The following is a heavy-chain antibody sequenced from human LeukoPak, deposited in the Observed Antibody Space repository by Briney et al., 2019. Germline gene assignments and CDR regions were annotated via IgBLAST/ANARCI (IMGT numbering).Heavy chain of an antibody. CDR3: ARDEGDTVTTYRFDL. V-gene: IGHV3-7*01. Sequence: GGSLRLSCVASGFIFSTYEMNWVRQAPGKGLEWVANIRQDGSQKNYVDSVKGRFTISRDNAKNSLYLQMNSLRGEDTAVYYCARDEGDTVTTYRFDLWGRGTLVTVSS. J-gene: IGHJ2*01. D-gene: IGHD4-17*01. CDR2: IRQDGSQK. CDR1: GFIFSTYE.